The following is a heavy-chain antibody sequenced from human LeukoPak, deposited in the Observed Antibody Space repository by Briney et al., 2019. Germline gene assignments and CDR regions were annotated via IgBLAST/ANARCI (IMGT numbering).Heavy chain of an antibody. J-gene: IGHJ3*02. CDR3: ARGHYGSGIHQGAFDI. D-gene: IGHD3-10*01. Sequence: SETLSLTCTVSGGSISSCYWSWIRQPAGKGLEWIGRIYTSGSTNYNPSLKSRVTMSVDTSKNQFSLKLSSVTAADTAVYYCARGHYGSGIHQGAFDIWGQGTIVTVSS. CDR2: IYTSGST. V-gene: IGHV4-4*07. CDR1: GGSISSCY.